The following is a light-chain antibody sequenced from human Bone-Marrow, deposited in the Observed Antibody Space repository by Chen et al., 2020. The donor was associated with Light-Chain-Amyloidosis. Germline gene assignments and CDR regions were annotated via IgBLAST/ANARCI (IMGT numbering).Light chain of an antibody. Sequence: NFMLTQPHSVSESPGKTVIISCTRSSGSIATNYVLWYQQRPGSSPTTVIYEDDQRPSGVPDRFSGSMDRSSNSASLSMWGLKTEDEADYSCQSEQCSSQGVFGGGTKLTVL. CDR3: QSEQCSSQGV. V-gene: IGLV6-57*01. J-gene: IGLJ3*02. CDR1: SGSIATNY. CDR2: EDD.